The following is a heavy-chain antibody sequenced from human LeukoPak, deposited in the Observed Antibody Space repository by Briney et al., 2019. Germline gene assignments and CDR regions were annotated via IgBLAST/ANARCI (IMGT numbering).Heavy chain of an antibody. CDR3: VQCGGDCYTSSH. J-gene: IGHJ4*02. CDR2: IYPGDSNT. V-gene: IGHV5-51*01. CDR1: GYSFTSYW. D-gene: IGHD2-21*02. Sequence: GESLKISCESSGYSFTSYWIGWGRQMPGKGLEWMGIIYPGDSNTRYSPSFQGQVTISADKSIGTAYLQWSSLKASDSAMYYCVQCGGDCYTSSHWGQGTLVTVSS.